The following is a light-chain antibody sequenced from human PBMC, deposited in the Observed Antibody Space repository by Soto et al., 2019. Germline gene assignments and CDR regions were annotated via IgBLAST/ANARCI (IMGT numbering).Light chain of an antibody. J-gene: IGKJ3*01. V-gene: IGKV1-27*01. Sequence: DIQMTQSPSSLSASIGDRVTITCRASQGISNYLAWYQQKPGKIPKLLIYAASTLQSGVPSRFSGSGSGTDFTLTVSSLQPEDVATYYCQMYNSAPTFGPGTKVDIK. CDR1: QGISNY. CDR3: QMYNSAPT. CDR2: AAS.